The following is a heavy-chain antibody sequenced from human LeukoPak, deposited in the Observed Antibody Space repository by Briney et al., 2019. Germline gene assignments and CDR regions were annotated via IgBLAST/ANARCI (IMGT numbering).Heavy chain of an antibody. J-gene: IGHJ5*02. CDR2: IYHSGST. CDR3: PRDRSGWYDGFDP. CDR1: GGSLNSSNW. Sequence: SETLSLTCAVSGGSLNSSNWWSWVRQPPGKGLEWIGEIYHSGSTNYNPSLKSRVTISVDKSKNQFSLKLSSVTAADTAVYYCPRDRSGWYDGFDPWGQGTLVTVSS. D-gene: IGHD6-19*01. V-gene: IGHV4-4*02.